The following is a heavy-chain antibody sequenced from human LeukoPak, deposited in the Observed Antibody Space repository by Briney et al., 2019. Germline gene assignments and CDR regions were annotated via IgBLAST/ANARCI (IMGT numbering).Heavy chain of an antibody. V-gene: IGHV3-23*01. Sequence: GGSLRLSCAASGFTFNNYAMSWVRQAPGKGLEWVSTISGGGGSTYSADSVKGRFTISRDNSKNTLYLQMSSLRAEDTAVYYCATYRQVLLPFESWGQGTLVTVSS. J-gene: IGHJ4*02. D-gene: IGHD2-8*02. CDR2: ISGGGGST. CDR1: GFTFNNYA. CDR3: ATYRQVLLPFES.